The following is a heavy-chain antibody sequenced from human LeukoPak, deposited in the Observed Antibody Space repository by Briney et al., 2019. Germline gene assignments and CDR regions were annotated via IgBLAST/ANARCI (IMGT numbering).Heavy chain of an antibody. V-gene: IGHV4-34*01. J-gene: IGHJ3*02. D-gene: IGHD6-13*01. CDR1: GGSFSGYY. Sequence: SETLSLTCAVYGGSFSGYYWSWIRQPPGKGLEWIGEINHSGSTNYNPSLKSRVTISVDTSKNQSSLKLSSVTAADTAVYYCARGRGVLVIWGQGTMVTVSS. CDR2: INHSGST. CDR3: ARGRGVLVI.